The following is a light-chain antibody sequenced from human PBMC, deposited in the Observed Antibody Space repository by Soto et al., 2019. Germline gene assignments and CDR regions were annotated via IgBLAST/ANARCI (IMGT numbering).Light chain of an antibody. CDR3: CSYTSNITFV. CDR1: SSDVGGYNY. CDR2: EVG. J-gene: IGLJ1*01. Sequence: QSALTQPASVSGSPGQSITISCTGTSSDVGGYNYVSWYQHHPGKAPKLMIYEVGNRPSGVSNRFSGSKSGNTASLTISGLQAEDEADYYCCSYTSNITFVFGTGTKVTVL. V-gene: IGLV2-14*01.